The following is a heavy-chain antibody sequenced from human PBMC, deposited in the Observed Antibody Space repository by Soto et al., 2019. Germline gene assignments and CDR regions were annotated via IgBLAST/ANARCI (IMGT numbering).Heavy chain of an antibody. D-gene: IGHD6-19*01. J-gene: IGHJ4*02. CDR2: VSDSGGST. CDR3: AQNPRSNGWIWFDY. V-gene: IGHV3-23*01. Sequence: EVQLLESGGVLVQPGGSLRLSCAASGFTFSGYAMSWVRQAPGKGLEWVSSVSDSGGSTNYADSVKGRFTMSRENSKNTPFLQTNSLRAEDTAVYYCAQNPRSNGWIWFDYWGQGTPVTVSS. CDR1: GFTFSGYA.